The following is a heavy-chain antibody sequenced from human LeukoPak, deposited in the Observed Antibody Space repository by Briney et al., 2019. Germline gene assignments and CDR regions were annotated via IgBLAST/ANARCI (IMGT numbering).Heavy chain of an antibody. CDR1: GDSISSYY. CDR3: ATGYSSIWYSFDS. Sequence: SETLSLTCTESGDSISSYYGSWIRQPPGKGLEWIGYIYHSGSTNYNPSLKSRVTISADTSKDQFSLKLASVTAADTAVYYCATGYSSIWYSFDSWGQGPLVTVSS. J-gene: IGHJ4*02. CDR2: IYHSGST. V-gene: IGHV4-59*01. D-gene: IGHD6-13*01.